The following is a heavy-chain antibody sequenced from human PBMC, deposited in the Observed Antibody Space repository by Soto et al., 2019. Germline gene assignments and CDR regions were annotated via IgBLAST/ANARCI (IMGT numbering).Heavy chain of an antibody. CDR1: GGSISSGDYY. V-gene: IGHV4-30-4*01. J-gene: IGHJ6*02. CDR3: ARDNILGILYGGMDV. Sequence: SETLSLTCTVSGGSISSGDYYWSWIRQPPGKGLEWIGYIYYSGSTYCNPSLKSRVTISVDTSKNQFSLKLSSVTAADTAVYYCARDNILGILYGGMDVWGQGTTVTVSS. CDR2: IYYSGST. D-gene: IGHD3-3*01.